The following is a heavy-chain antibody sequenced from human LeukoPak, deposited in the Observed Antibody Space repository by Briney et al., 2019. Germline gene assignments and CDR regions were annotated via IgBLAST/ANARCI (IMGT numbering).Heavy chain of an antibody. D-gene: IGHD3-10*01. V-gene: IGHV3-7*01. Sequence: GGSLRLSCAASGFTFSSYWMSWVRQAPGKGLEWVANIKQDGSEKNYVDSVKGRFTISRDNAKNSLYLQMNSLRAEDTAVYYCAAHRFGESKFDPWGQGTLVTVSS. CDR1: GFTFSSYW. J-gene: IGHJ5*02. CDR3: AAHRFGESKFDP. CDR2: IKQDGSEK.